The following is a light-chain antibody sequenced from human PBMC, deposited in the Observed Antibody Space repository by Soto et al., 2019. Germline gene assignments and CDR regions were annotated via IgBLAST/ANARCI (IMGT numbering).Light chain of an antibody. V-gene: IGLV2-11*01. CDR1: SSDVGGYNY. J-gene: IGLJ1*01. CDR2: DVN. CDR3: CSFAGDPYV. Sequence: QSVLTQPRSVSGSPGQSFAISCTGTSSDVGGYNYVSWYQQHPGKAPKLMIYDVNKRPSGVPDRFSGSKSGNTASLTISGLQAEDEADYYCCSFAGDPYVFGTGTKVTVL.